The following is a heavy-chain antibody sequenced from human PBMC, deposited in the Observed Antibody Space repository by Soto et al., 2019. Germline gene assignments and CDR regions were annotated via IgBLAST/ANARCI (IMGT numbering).Heavy chain of an antibody. CDR3: ASADNWNSFFRFDP. V-gene: IGHV3-11*06. Sequence: GGSLRLSCAASGFTFSDYYMSWIRQAPGKGLECVSYISSSGSYTNYADSVRGRFTISRDNAKNSLYLQMNSLRAEDTAVYHCASADNWNSFFRFDPWGQGTPVTVST. J-gene: IGHJ5*02. CDR2: ISSSGSYT. D-gene: IGHD1-1*01. CDR1: GFTFSDYY.